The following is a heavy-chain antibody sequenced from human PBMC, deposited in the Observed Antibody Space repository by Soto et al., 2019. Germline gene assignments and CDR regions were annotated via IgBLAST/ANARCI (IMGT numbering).Heavy chain of an antibody. CDR2: ISAYNGNT. D-gene: IGHD4-17*01. CDR3: ARGAGGYGDYYYYYGMDV. V-gene: IGHV1-18*01. J-gene: IGHJ6*02. CDR1: GYTFTSYG. Sequence: QVQLVQSGAEVKKPGASVKVSCKASGYTFTSYGISWVRQAPGQGLEWMGWISAYNGNTRYAQKLQGRVPMTADTTTGTAIRRLRRRGSDGTAVYYCARGAGGYGDYYYYYGMDVWGQGATVTVSS.